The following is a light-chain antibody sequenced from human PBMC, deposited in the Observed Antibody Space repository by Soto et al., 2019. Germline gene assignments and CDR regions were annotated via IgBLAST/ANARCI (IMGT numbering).Light chain of an antibody. Sequence: EIVLTQSPATLSLSPGERATLSCRASQSVSSYLAWYQQKPGQAPRLLIYDASNRATGIPARFSGSGSGTDFTLTISSLETEDFAVYYCQGGFTFGPGTKVDIK. J-gene: IGKJ3*01. CDR2: DAS. CDR1: QSVSSY. CDR3: QGGFT. V-gene: IGKV3-11*01.